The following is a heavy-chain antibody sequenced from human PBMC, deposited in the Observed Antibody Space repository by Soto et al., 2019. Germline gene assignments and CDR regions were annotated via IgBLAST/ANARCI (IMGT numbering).Heavy chain of an antibody. CDR3: VKPPVITASYYYYDMDV. Sequence: GGSLRLSCAASGFTFSAYPMSWVRQAPGKGLEWVSGISGSGISTYYTDSVKGRFTISRDNSKNTVFLQMNSLRDEDTAVYYCVKPPVITASYYYYDMDVWGQGTTVTVSS. V-gene: IGHV3-23*01. D-gene: IGHD4-4*01. J-gene: IGHJ6*02. CDR1: GFTFSAYP. CDR2: ISGSGIST.